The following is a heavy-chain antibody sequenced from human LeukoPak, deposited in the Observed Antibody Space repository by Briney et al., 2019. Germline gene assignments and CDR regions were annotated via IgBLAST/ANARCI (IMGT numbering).Heavy chain of an antibody. Sequence: PGGSLRLSCAASGFTFSNYWMIWVRQAPGKGLEWVASIKQDGSDQYYVDSMKGRFIISRDNAKNSLYLEMNSLRTEDTALYYCARAFTTSWYNWLDPWGQGTLVTVSS. CDR3: ARAFTTSWYNWLDP. CDR2: IKQDGSDQ. D-gene: IGHD2-2*01. V-gene: IGHV3-7*01. J-gene: IGHJ5*02. CDR1: GFTFSNYW.